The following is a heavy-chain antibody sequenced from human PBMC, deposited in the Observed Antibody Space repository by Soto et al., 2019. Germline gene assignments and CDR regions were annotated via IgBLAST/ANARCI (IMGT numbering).Heavy chain of an antibody. CDR2: IWYDGSNK. V-gene: IGHV3-33*01. D-gene: IGHD3-3*01. CDR1: GFTFSSYG. CDR3: ARGGDFCSGYHRLYYYGMDV. Sequence: GGSLRLSCAASGFTFSSYGMHWVRQAPGKGLEWVAVIWYDGSNKYYADSVKGRFTISRDNSKNTLYLQMNSLRAEDTAVYYCARGGDFCSGYHRLYYYGMDVWGQGTTVTVSS. J-gene: IGHJ6*02.